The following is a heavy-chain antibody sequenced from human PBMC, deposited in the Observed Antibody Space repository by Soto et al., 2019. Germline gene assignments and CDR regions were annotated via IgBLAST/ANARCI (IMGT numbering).Heavy chain of an antibody. CDR3: ARTKPWSGFVGRHDPHLLDFFYYAMDV. D-gene: IGHD3-3*01. CDR2: ISSDGYSK. V-gene: IGHV3-30*04. CDR1: GFSLSSYD. Sequence: QVQLAESGGGVVQPGRSLRLSCAASGFSLSSYDMQWVRQAPGKGLEWVALISSDGYSKYFADSMKGRFTISKDNSRNTLHLQMSSLRADDTAMYYCARTKPWSGFVGRHDPHLLDFFYYAMDVWGQGTTVTVS. J-gene: IGHJ6*02.